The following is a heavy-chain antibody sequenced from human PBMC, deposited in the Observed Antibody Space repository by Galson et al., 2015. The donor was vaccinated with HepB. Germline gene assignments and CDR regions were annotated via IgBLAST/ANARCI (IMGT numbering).Heavy chain of an antibody. Sequence: LRLSCAASGFTFSAFAMHWVRQTPGKGLEWVALVSSDENNIYYADSVRGRFTISRDNSRDTLYLQMNSLRAEDTAVYYCARTFYFEYWGQGTLVTVSS. CDR2: VSSDENNI. V-gene: IGHV3-30*04. J-gene: IGHJ4*02. CDR3: ARTFYFEY. CDR1: GFTFSAFA.